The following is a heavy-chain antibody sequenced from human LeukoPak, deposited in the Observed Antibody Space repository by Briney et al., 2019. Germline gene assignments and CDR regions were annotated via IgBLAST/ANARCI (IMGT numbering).Heavy chain of an antibody. V-gene: IGHV3-53*01. J-gene: IGHJ4*02. CDR2: IYSSGST. CDR1: GFTVSSNY. D-gene: IGHD2/OR15-2a*01. Sequence: GGSLRLSCAASGFTVSSNYMTWVRQAPGKGLEWVSIIYSSGSTYYADSVKGRFTISRDNSKNTLYLQMNSLRAEDTAVYYCAKALTTRGYYFDYWGQGTLVTVSS. CDR3: AKALTTRGYYFDY.